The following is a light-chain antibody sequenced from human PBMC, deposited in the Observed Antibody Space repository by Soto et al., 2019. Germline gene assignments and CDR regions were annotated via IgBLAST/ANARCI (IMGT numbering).Light chain of an antibody. Sequence: QSALTQPASVSGSPGQSITISCTGTISDIGGYNYVGWYQHNPGKATKLLIYDVTNRPSGVSARFSGSKSGNTASLTISGLQAEDEAHYFCSSANNPLVFGGGTKRTVL. V-gene: IGLV2-14*01. J-gene: IGLJ2*01. CDR2: DVT. CDR3: SSANNPLV. CDR1: ISDIGGYNY.